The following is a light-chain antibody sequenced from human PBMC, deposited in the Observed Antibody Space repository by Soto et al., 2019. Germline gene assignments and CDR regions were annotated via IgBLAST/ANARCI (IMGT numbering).Light chain of an antibody. Sequence: EIVMTQSPATLSVSPGERATLSCRASQSVSSNLAWYQQKPGQAPRLLIYGASTRATGIPARFSGSGSGTEFTLTISSLQSEDFAVYYCQQYNNWPLMYTFGQGTQL. CDR1: QSVSSN. J-gene: IGKJ2*01. CDR3: QQYNNWPLMYT. CDR2: GAS. V-gene: IGKV3-15*01.